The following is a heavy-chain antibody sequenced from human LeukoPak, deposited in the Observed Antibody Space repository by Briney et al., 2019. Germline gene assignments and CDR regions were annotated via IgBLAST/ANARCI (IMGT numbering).Heavy chain of an antibody. CDR3: ARVGYSGWNLEY. V-gene: IGHV3-7*01. Sequence: PAGSLTLSCAASGFTLRSYWMSWVRQAPGKGLEWVANINQGGSVKYYVDSVKGRFTISRDDAKNSLYVQMNSLRDEETAVYYCARVGYSGWNLEYWGQGTLVTVSS. CDR1: GFTLRSYW. J-gene: IGHJ4*02. CDR2: INQGGSVK. D-gene: IGHD5-12*01.